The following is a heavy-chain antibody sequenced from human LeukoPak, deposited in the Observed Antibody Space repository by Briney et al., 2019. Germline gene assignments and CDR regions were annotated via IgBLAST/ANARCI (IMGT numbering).Heavy chain of an antibody. J-gene: IGHJ4*02. CDR1: GFDFGAYE. Sequence: GESLRLSCAASGFDFGAYEMNWVRQPPGKGLEWVAYFAGSDTTTYYADSVKGRFTISRDNARNSLYLQMNSLRAEDTALYYCTTLGYHLDSWGQGTLVTVSS. CDR3: TTLGYHLDS. CDR2: FAGSDTTT. V-gene: IGHV3-48*03. D-gene: IGHD3-22*01.